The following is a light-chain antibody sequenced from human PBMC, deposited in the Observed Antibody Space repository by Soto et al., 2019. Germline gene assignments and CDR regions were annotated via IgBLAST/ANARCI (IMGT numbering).Light chain of an antibody. Sequence: TLSCRASQSVSSSYLACYQQKPGQAPRLLIYGASSRATGIPDRFSGSGSGTDFTLTISRLEPEDFAVYYCQQYGSSPKYTFGQGTKVDIK. V-gene: IGKV3-20*01. CDR1: QSVSSSY. CDR2: GAS. J-gene: IGKJ2*01. CDR3: QQYGSSPKYT.